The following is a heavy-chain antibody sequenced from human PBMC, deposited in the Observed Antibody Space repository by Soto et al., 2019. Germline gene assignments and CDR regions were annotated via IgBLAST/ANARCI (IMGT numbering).Heavy chain of an antibody. CDR1: GGSISSYY. J-gene: IGHJ4*02. CDR2: IYYSGST. D-gene: IGHD4-17*01. CDR3: ARDRYGDYVVFDY. Sequence: SETLSLTCTVSGGSISSYYWSWIRQPPGKGLEWIGYIYYSGSTNYNPSLKSRVTISVDTSKNQFSLKLSSVTAADTAVYYCARDRYGDYVVFDYWGQGTLVTVSS. V-gene: IGHV4-59*01.